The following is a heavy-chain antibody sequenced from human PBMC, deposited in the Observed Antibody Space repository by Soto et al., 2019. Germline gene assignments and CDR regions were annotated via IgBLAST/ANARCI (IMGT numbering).Heavy chain of an antibody. D-gene: IGHD7-27*01. V-gene: IGHV4-34*01. CDR1: GGSFSGYY. J-gene: IGHJ6*02. CDR2: INHSGST. Sequence: QVQLQQWGAGLLKPSETLSLTCAVYGGSFSGYYWSWIRQPPGKGLEWSGEINHSGSTNYNPSLKSRVTISVDTSKNQFSLKLSSVTAADTAVYYCARTGDFYYYYYGMDVWGQGTTVTVSS. CDR3: ARTGDFYYYYYGMDV.